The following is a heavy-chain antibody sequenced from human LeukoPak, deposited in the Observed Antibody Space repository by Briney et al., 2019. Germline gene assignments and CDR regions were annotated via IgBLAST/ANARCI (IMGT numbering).Heavy chain of an antibody. Sequence: SETLSLTCTVSGGSISSYYWSWIRQPPGKGLEWIGYIYYSGSTNYNPSLKSRVTISVDTSKNQFSLKLSSVTAADTAVYYCARHSAAGRSKVFDYWGQGTLVTVSS. V-gene: IGHV4-59*08. D-gene: IGHD6-13*01. CDR1: GGSISSYY. CDR3: ARHSAAGRSKVFDY. J-gene: IGHJ4*02. CDR2: IYYSGST.